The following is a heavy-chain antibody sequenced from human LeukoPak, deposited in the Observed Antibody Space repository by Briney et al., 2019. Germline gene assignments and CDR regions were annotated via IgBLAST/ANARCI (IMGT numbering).Heavy chain of an antibody. Sequence: PGGSLRLSCAASGFKFDDYRMSWLRQAPGKGLKGVCDISWNGAWTGYADSVKGRFTISSDNAKNSLYLQMNSLRAEDTGLYYCAGYYYDSSRGFDLWGQGTLVTVSA. CDR2: ISWNGAWT. V-gene: IGHV3-20*04. CDR1: GFKFDDYR. CDR3: AGYYYDSSRGFDL. D-gene: IGHD3-22*01. J-gene: IGHJ5*02.